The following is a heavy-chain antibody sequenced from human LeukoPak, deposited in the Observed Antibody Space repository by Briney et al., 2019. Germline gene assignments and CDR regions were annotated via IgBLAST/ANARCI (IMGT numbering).Heavy chain of an antibody. J-gene: IGHJ6*02. CDR2: IYHSGST. V-gene: IGHV4-30-2*01. Sequence: PSETLSLTCAVTGGSISSGSYSWSWIRQPPGKGLERIGYIYHSGSTYYNPSLKSRVTISVDSSKNQFSLNLSSVTTADTAVYYCARGGGAPYYGMDVWGRGTTVTVSS. CDR1: GGSISSGSYS. D-gene: IGHD3-16*01. CDR3: ARGGGAPYYGMDV.